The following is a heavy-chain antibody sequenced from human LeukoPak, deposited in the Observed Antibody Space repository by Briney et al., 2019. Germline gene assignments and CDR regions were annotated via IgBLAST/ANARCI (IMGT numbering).Heavy chain of an antibody. Sequence: GGSLRLSCAASGFTVSSNYMSWVRQAPGKGLEWVSVIYSGGSTYYADSVKGRFTISRDNSKNTLYLQMNSLRAEDTAVYYCASLLRYFDWTFDYWGQGTLVTVSS. CDR2: IYSGGST. CDR3: ASLLRYFDWTFDY. CDR1: GFTVSSNY. D-gene: IGHD3-9*01. V-gene: IGHV3-53*01. J-gene: IGHJ4*02.